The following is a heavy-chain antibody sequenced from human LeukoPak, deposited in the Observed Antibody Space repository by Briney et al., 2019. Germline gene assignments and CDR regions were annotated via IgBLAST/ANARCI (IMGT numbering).Heavy chain of an antibody. D-gene: IGHD3-10*01. CDR2: IKQDGREN. J-gene: IGHJ4*02. V-gene: IGHV3-7*01. CDR3: ARPLMVRGDIYYFDY. CDR1: GFTFSSYE. Sequence: GRCLRLACAAAGFTFSSYEMNWVRQAPGKGMGWVANIKQDGRENSYVDSVKGRFTISRDNAKNSLYLQMNSLRAEDTAVYYCARPLMVRGDIYYFDYWGQGTLVTVSS.